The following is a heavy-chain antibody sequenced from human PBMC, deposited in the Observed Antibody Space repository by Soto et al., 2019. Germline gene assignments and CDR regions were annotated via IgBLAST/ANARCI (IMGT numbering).Heavy chain of an antibody. D-gene: IGHD5-12*01. CDR3: AKDPDIVATRYMDV. J-gene: IGHJ6*03. V-gene: IGHV3-23*01. CDR1: GFTFSSYA. CDR2: ISGSGGST. Sequence: PGGSLRLSCAASGFTFSSYAMHWVRQAPGKGLEWVSAISGSGGSTYYADSVKGRFTISRDNSKNTLYLQMNSLRAEDTAVYYCAKDPDIVATRYMDVWGKGTTVTVSS.